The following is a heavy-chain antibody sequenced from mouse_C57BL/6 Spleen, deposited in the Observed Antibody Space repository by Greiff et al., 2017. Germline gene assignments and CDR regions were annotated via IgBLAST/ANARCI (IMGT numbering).Heavy chain of an antibody. CDR2: IDPSDSYT. V-gene: IGHV1-69*01. CDR3: ARWDSCCFDD. Sequence: QVQLQQPGAELVMPGASVKLSCKASGYTFTSYWMHWVKQRPGQGLEWIGEIDPSDSYTNYNQKFKGKSTLTVDKSSRTAYMQLSRLTSEGSAVYDCARWDSCCFDDWGQGTTLTVSS. J-gene: IGHJ2*01. CDR1: GYTFTSYW. D-gene: IGHD4-1*01.